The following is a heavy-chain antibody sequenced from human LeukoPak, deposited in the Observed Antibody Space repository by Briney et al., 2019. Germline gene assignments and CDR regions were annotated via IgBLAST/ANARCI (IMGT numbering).Heavy chain of an antibody. D-gene: IGHD3-3*01. Sequence: GGPLRLSCAASGFTFSSYGMPWVRQAPGKGLEWVAVIWYDGSNKYYADSVKGRFTISRDNSKNTLYLQMNSLRAEDTAVYYCARELNDFWSGYSASPIDYWGQGTLVTVSS. CDR3: ARELNDFWSGYSASPIDY. CDR1: GFTFSSYG. V-gene: IGHV3-33*01. J-gene: IGHJ4*02. CDR2: IWYDGSNK.